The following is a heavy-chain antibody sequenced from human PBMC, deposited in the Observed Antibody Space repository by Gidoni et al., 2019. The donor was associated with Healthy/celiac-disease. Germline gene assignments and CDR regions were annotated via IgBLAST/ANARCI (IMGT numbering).Heavy chain of an antibody. V-gene: IGHV3-23*01. CDR1: GFPFSSYA. J-gene: IGHJ2*01. CDR2: ISGSGGST. CDR3: LCGGDCSRYFDL. D-gene: IGHD2-21*02. Sequence: EVQLLESGGGLVQPGGSLSLSCAASGFPFSSYAMSWVRQAPGQGLEWVSAISGSGGSTYYADSVKGRFTISRDNSKNTLYLQMNSLRAEDTAVYYCLCGGDCSRYFDLWGRGTLVTVSS.